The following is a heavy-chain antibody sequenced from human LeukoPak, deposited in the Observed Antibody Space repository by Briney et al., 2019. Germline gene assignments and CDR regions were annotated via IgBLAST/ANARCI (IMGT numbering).Heavy chain of an antibody. D-gene: IGHD6-13*01. CDR1: GGSISGYY. V-gene: IGHV4-59*01. CDR2: IYNSGST. CDR3: ARLYSSSLGRVFDY. Sequence: SETLSLTCTVSGGSISGYYWSWIRQPPGKGLEWIGYIYNSGSTNYNPSLKSRVTISVDTSKNQFSLKLSSVTAADTAVYYCARLYSSSLGRVFDYWGQGTLVTVSS. J-gene: IGHJ4*02.